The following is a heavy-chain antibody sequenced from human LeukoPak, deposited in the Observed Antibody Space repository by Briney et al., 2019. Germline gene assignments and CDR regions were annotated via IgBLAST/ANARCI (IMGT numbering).Heavy chain of an antibody. CDR1: GGTFSSYA. D-gene: IGHD3-22*01. J-gene: IGHJ3*02. CDR2: IIPIFGTA. CDR3: ARGQYREKAAMIVVVPSGGAFDI. V-gene: IGHV1-69*06. Sequence: ASVKVSCKASGGTFSSYAISWVRQAPGQGLEWMGGIIPIFGTANYAQKFQGRVTITADKSTSTAYMELSSLRSEDTAVYYCARGQYREKAAMIVVVPSGGAFDIWGQGTMVTVSS.